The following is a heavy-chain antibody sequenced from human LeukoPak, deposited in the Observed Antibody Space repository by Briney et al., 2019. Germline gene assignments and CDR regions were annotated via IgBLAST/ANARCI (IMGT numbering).Heavy chain of an antibody. D-gene: IGHD1-1*01. CDR2: IYYSGST. J-gene: IGHJ4*02. Sequence: SETLSLTCTVSGGSISSGGYYWSWLRQHPGTGLEWIEYIYYSGSTYYNPSLKSRVTISVDTSKNQFSLKLSSVTAADTAVYYCAREKQTGWSDYWGQGTLVTVSS. CDR3: AREKQTGWSDY. CDR1: GGSISSGGYY. V-gene: IGHV4-31*03.